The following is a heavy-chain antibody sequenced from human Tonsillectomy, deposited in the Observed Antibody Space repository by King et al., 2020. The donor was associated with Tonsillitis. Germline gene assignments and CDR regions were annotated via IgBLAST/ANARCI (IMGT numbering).Heavy chain of an antibody. CDR3: ARSVSGSFDY. J-gene: IGHJ4*02. D-gene: IGHD1-26*01. CDR1: GGSISSSDHY. CDR2: MYYSGSL. Sequence: QLQESGPGVVKPSETLSLTCTVSGGSISSSDHYWAWIRQPPGNGLEWIGYMYYSGSLFYNPSLKSRITISGGTSENRFSLKLSSVTAADTAVYFCARSVSGSFDYWGQGALVTVSS. V-gene: IGHV4-39*01.